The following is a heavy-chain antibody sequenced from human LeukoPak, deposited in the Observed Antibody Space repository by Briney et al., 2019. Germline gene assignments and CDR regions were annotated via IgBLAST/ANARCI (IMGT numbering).Heavy chain of an antibody. CDR2: IQFDGNNK. CDR3: ARGRHTGRSEF. Sequence: GESLRLSCAASGFSFGPYDVHWVRQAPGKGLEWVAFIQFDGNNKNYADSVKGRFTIYTDNSKNTVFLQMNSLRTEDTAIYYCARGRHTGRSEFWGQGTLVTVSS. V-gene: IGHV3-30*02. J-gene: IGHJ4*02. D-gene: IGHD3-10*01. CDR1: GFSFGPYD.